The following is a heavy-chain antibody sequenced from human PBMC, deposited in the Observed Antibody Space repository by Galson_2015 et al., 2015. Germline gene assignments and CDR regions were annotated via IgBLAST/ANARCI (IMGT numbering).Heavy chain of an antibody. J-gene: IGHJ6*02. CDR3: SRVILDSVEYYYGMDV. Sequence: SLRLSCAASGFTFGDYAMSWFRQAPGKGLEWAGFIRSKAYGGTTEYAASVKGRFTISRDDSKSISYLQMNSLKTEDTAVYYCSRVILDSVEYYYGMDVWAQGTPLTVSS. V-gene: IGHV3-49*03. CDR1: GFTFGDYA. CDR2: IRSKAYGGTT. D-gene: IGHD2-2*03.